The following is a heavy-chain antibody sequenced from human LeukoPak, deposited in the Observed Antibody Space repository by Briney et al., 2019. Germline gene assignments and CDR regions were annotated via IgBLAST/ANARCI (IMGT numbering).Heavy chain of an antibody. V-gene: IGHV4-59*01. CDR3: ARDPYYYDSI. Sequence: SETLSLTCTVSGGSISSYYWSWIRQPPVKGLEWIGYIYYSGSTNYNPSLKSRVTISVDTSKNQFSLKLSSVTAADTAVYYCARDPYYYDSIWGRGTLVTVSS. J-gene: IGHJ2*01. D-gene: IGHD3-22*01. CDR1: GGSISSYY. CDR2: IYYSGST.